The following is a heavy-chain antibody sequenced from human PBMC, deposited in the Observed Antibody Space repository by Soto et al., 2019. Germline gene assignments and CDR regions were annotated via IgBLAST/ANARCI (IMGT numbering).Heavy chain of an antibody. CDR3: ASVSGPIASGGY. J-gene: IGHJ4*02. Sequence: GGSLRLSCAASGFTFSSYTMNWVRQAPGKGLEWVSSISSSGSYIYYTDSVKGRFTISRDNAKNSLYLQMNSLRAEDTAAYYCASVSGPIASGGYWGQGTLVTVSS. CDR1: GFTFSSYT. D-gene: IGHD2-15*01. V-gene: IGHV3-21*01. CDR2: ISSSGSYI.